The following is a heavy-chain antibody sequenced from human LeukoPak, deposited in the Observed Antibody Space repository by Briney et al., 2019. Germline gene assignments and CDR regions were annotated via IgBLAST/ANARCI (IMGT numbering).Heavy chain of an antibody. V-gene: IGHV4-39*01. CDR2: IYSTGST. J-gene: IGHJ2*01. CDR3: ARRLGVVITTQEVHWYFDL. CDR1: GDSISSRNYH. D-gene: IGHD3-22*01. Sequence: SETLSLTCTVSGDSISSRNYHWAWIRQPPGKGLEWIGSIYSTGSTYYNPSLKSRVTISLDTSSNQFSLKVTSVTAADTAVYYCARRLGVVITTQEVHWYFDLWGRGTLVTVSS.